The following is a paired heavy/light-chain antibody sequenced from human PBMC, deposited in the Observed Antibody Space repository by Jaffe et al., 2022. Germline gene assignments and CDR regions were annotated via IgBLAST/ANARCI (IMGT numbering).Heavy chain of an antibody. Sequence: QVQLQESGPGLVKPSETLSLTCAVSGYSISSGYYWGWIRQPPGKGLEWIGSIYHSGSTYYNPSLKSRVTISVDTSKNQFSLKLSSVTAADTAVYYCARQGSYYGSGSYYVPYYYYMDVWGKGTTVTVSS. D-gene: IGHD3-10*01. CDR2: IYHSGST. CDR3: ARQGSYYGSGSYYVPYYYYMDV. J-gene: IGHJ6*03. CDR1: GYSISSGYY. V-gene: IGHV4-38-2*01.
Light chain of an antibody. J-gene: IGLJ3*02. CDR1: SSNIGSNY. CDR2: RNN. CDR3: AAWDDSLSGFWV. Sequence: QSVLTQPPSASGTPGQRVTISCSGSSSNIGSNYVYWYQQLPGTAPKLLIYRNNQRPSGVPDRFSGSKSGTSASLAISGLRSEDEADYYCAAWDDSLSGFWVFGGGTKLTVL. V-gene: IGLV1-47*01.